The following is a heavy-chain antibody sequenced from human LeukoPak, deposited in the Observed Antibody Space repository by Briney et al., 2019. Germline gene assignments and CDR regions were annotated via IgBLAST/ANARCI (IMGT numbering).Heavy chain of an antibody. J-gene: IGHJ3*02. CDR3: ARELYNWNGRRHAIDI. V-gene: IGHV4-59*01. CDR2: IYYSGST. Sequence: PSETLSLTCTVAGGSISRYYCSWVRQPPGKGLEYIGNIYYSGSTNYNPSLKSRVTISLDTSRSQFSLKLTSVTAADTAVYYCARELYNWNGRRHAIDIWGQGTMVTVSS. D-gene: IGHD1-20*01. CDR1: GGSISRYY.